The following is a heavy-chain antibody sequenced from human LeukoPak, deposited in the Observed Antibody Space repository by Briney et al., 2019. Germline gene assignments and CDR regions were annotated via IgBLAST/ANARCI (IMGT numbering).Heavy chain of an antibody. CDR3: ARVRGDYGGPYFDY. CDR2: INPNSGGT. D-gene: IGHD4-23*01. Sequence: ASVKVSCKASGYTFTGYYMHWVRQAPGQGLEWMGWINPNSGGTNYAQKFQGRVTMTRDTSISTAYMELSRLRSDDTAVYYCARVRGDYGGPYFDYWGQGTLVTVSS. CDR1: GYTFTGYY. J-gene: IGHJ4*02. V-gene: IGHV1-2*02.